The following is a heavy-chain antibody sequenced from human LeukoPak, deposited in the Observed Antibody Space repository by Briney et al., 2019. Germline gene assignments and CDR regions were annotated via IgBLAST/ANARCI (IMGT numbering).Heavy chain of an antibody. D-gene: IGHD6-19*01. Sequence: GGSLRLSCAASGFTFDDYGMHWVRQAPGKGLVWVSRISSDGSDTTYADSVKGRFTISRDNSKNTLFLLMTSLRAEDTAVYYCAKDFLFGWTTGAGDYWGQGTLVTVSS. J-gene: IGHJ4*02. V-gene: IGHV3-74*01. CDR3: AKDFLFGWTTGAGDY. CDR1: GFTFDDYG. CDR2: ISSDGSDT.